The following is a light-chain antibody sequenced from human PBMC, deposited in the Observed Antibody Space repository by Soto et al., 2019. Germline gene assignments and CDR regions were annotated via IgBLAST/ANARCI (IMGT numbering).Light chain of an antibody. J-gene: IGKJ1*01. CDR2: GAS. CDR1: QSVSSSY. V-gene: IGKV3-20*01. CDR3: QQYGSSPGT. Sequence: EIVLTQSPDTLSLSPGERATLSCRASQSVSSSYLAWYQQKPGQAPRLLIYGASSRATGIPDRFSGSGSGTDFTLTISRLEPEDFAVYYCQQYGSSPGTFGQGTKGDIK.